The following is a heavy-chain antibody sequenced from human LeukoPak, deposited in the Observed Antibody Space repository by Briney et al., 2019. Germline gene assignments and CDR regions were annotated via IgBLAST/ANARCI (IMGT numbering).Heavy chain of an antibody. CDR3: ARGRAGYSSSWPRSNWFDP. V-gene: IGHV4-34*01. J-gene: IGHJ5*02. Sequence: SETLSLTCAVSGGSFSGYYWTWIRQPPGKGLEWIGEINHSGSANYNPSLKSRVTISLDTSKNQFSLKLSSVTAADTAVYYCARGRAGYSSSWPRSNWFDPWGQGTLVTVSS. CDR1: GGSFSGYY. D-gene: IGHD6-13*01. CDR2: INHSGSA.